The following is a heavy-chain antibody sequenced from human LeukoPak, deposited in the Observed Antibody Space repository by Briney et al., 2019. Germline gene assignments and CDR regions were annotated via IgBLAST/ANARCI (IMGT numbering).Heavy chain of an antibody. CDR2: IIPIFGTA. V-gene: IGHV1-69*05. D-gene: IGHD3-22*01. Sequence: ASVKVSCEASGGTFSSYAISWVRQAPGQGLEWMGGIIPIFGTANYAQKFQGRVTITTDESTSTAYMELSSLRSEDTAVYYCAREKYDSSGYYSLCFDYWGQGTLVTVSS. J-gene: IGHJ4*02. CDR3: AREKYDSSGYYSLCFDY. CDR1: GGTFSSYA.